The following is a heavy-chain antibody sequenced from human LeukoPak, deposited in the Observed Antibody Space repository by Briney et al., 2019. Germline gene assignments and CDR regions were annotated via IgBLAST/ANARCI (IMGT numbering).Heavy chain of an antibody. CDR3: ARVRLIAAAGTLGY. CDR2: MNPNSGNT. CDR1: GYTFTSYG. Sequence: ASVKVSCKASGYTFTSYGINWVRQATGQGLEWMGWMNPNSGNTGYAQKFQGRVTMTRNTSISTAYMELSSLRSEDTAVYYCARVRLIAAAGTLGYWGQGTLVTVSS. J-gene: IGHJ4*02. D-gene: IGHD6-13*01. V-gene: IGHV1-8*02.